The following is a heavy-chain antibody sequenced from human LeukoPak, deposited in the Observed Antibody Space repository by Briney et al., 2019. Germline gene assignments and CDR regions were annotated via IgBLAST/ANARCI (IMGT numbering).Heavy chain of an antibody. J-gene: IGHJ4*02. Sequence: SETLSLTCTVSGGSISSYYWSWIRQPPGKGLEWIGYIYYIGSTHYNPSLTSRVTISLDTANNQFSLKLSSVTAADTAVYYCASMKRGYSYGHFDYWGQGTLVTVSS. D-gene: IGHD5-18*01. CDR1: GGSISSYY. CDR2: IYYIGST. CDR3: ASMKRGYSYGHFDY. V-gene: IGHV4-59*01.